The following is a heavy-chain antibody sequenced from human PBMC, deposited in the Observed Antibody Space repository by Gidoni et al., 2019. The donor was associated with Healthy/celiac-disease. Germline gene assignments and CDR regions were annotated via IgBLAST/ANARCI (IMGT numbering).Heavy chain of an antibody. V-gene: IGHV4-39*01. D-gene: IGHD4-17*01. J-gene: IGHJ5*02. CDR3: ASCFATPYYGDRQGPFDP. CDR1: GGSLSSRSYY. CDR2: IYYSGST. Sequence: QLQLQESGPGLVKPSETLSLTCTVSGGSLSSRSYYWGWIRQPPGKGLEWIGSIYYSGSTYYNPSLKSRVTISVDTSKNQFSLKLSSVTAADTAVYYCASCFATPYYGDRQGPFDPWGQGTLVTVSS.